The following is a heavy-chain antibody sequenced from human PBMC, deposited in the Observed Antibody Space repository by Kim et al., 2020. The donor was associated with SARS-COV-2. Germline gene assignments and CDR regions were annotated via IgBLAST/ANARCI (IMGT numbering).Heavy chain of an antibody. CDR3: AKGGRTARTYFDY. J-gene: IGHJ4*02. Sequence: ADSVKGRFTNSRDKSKNTLYLQMNSLRAEDTAVYYCAKGGRTARTYFDYWGQGTLVTVSS. V-gene: IGHV3-23*01. D-gene: IGHD6-6*01.